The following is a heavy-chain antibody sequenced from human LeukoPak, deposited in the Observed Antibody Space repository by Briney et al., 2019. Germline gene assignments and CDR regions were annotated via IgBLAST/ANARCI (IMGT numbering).Heavy chain of an antibody. V-gene: IGHV3-7*01. CDR2: IKQDGSEK. J-gene: IGHJ6*02. CDR3: ARAMRMTTVTTNYYYGMDV. D-gene: IGHD4-17*01. CDR1: GFTFSSYW. Sequence: GGSLRLSCTVSGFTFSSYWMNWARQAPGKGLEWVANIKQDGSEKYYVDSVKGRFTISRDNAKNSLFLQMDSLRVEDTAVYYCARAMRMTTVTTNYYYGMDVWGQGSTVTVSS.